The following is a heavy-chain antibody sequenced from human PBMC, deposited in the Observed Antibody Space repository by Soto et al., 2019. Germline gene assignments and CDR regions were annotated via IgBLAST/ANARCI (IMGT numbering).Heavy chain of an antibody. CDR1: GFSFSSYG. D-gene: IGHD1-26*01. CDR3: AKDLLGIVGAPGH. Sequence: QVQLVESGGGVVQPGRSLRLSCAASGFSFSSYGMHWVRQAPGKGLEWVALISHDGSNKYYADSVKGRFTISRDNSKNTLYLQMNSLRAEDTAVYYCAKDLLGIVGAPGHWGQGTLVTVSS. V-gene: IGHV3-30*18. CDR2: ISHDGSNK. J-gene: IGHJ4*02.